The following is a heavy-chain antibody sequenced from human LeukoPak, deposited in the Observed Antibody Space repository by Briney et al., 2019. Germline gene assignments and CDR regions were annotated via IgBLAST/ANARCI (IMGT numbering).Heavy chain of an antibody. Sequence: GGSLRLSCVAAGFTFSNYVMSWVRQAPGKGLEWVSSLSGSGGTTYYADSVKGRFTISRDNSRNTLYLQMNSLRAEDTAVYYCAKDRASTVTTNYFDYWGQGALVTVSS. D-gene: IGHD4-17*01. CDR3: AKDRASTVTTNYFDY. J-gene: IGHJ4*02. CDR1: GFTFSNYV. V-gene: IGHV3-23*01. CDR2: LSGSGGTT.